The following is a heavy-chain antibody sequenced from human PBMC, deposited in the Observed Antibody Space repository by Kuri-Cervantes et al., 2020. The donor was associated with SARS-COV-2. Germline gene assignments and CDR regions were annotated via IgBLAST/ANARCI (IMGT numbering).Heavy chain of an antibody. V-gene: IGHV4-59*05. D-gene: IGHD3-10*01. Sequence: GSLRLSCAASGFSFSSYGMSWVRQAPGKGLEWIGSIYYSGSTYYNPSLKSRVTISVDTSKNQFSLKLSSVTAADTAVYYCAGVPHPSYYYGSGRRTVAFDIWGQGTMVTVSS. J-gene: IGHJ3*02. CDR2: IYYSGST. CDR1: GFSFSSYG. CDR3: AGVPHPSYYYGSGRRTVAFDI.